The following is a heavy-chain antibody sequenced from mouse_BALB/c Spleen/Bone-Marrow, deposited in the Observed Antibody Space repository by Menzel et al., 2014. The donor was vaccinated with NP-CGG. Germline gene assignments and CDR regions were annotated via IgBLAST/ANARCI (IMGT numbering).Heavy chain of an antibody. Sequence: EVMLVESGGGLVKPGGSLKLSCAASGLTFSDYYMYWVGQTPEKRLEWVATISDGGSYTDYPGSVKGRFTVSRDNAKNNLYLQMSSLKSEDTAMYYCARTYRPFALDYWGQGTSVTVSS. CDR1: GLTFSDYY. CDR2: ISDGGSYT. D-gene: IGHD2-14*01. CDR3: ARTYRPFALDY. J-gene: IGHJ4*01. V-gene: IGHV5-4*02.